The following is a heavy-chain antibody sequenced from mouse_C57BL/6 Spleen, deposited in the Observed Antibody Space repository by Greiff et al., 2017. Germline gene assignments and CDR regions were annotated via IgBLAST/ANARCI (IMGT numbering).Heavy chain of an antibody. J-gene: IGHJ4*01. CDR1: GYTFTSYW. CDR3: SREGDYYGSFYAMDY. V-gene: IGHV1-64*01. CDR2: IHPNSGST. Sequence: VQLQQPGAELVKPGASVKLSCKASGYTFTSYWMHWVKQRPGQGLEWIGMIHPNSGSTNYNEKFKSKATLTVDKSSSTAYMQLSSLTSEDSAVYYCSREGDYYGSFYAMDYWGQGTSVTVSS. D-gene: IGHD1-1*01.